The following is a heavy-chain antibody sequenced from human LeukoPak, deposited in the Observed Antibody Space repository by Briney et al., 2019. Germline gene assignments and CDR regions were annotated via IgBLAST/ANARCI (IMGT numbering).Heavy chain of an antibody. CDR1: GFTFRTYA. CDR3: ARRPVPLSLPGENDAFDV. V-gene: IGHV3-23*01. CDR2: ISGRGGST. D-gene: IGHD4-17*01. Sequence: PGGSLRLSCAASGFTFRTYAMSWVRQAPGKGLEWVSAISGRGGSTHYADSVRGRFTISRDNSKNTLYLQMNSLRAEDTAAYYCARRPVPLSLPGENDAFDVWGQGTAVTVSS. J-gene: IGHJ3*01.